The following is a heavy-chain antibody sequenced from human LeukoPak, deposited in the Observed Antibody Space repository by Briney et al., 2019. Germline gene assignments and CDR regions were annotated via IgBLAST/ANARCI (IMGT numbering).Heavy chain of an antibody. D-gene: IGHD3-22*01. Sequence: LSLTCAVYGGSFSGYYWSWIRQPPGKGLEWVSYISSSGSTIYYADSVKGRFTISRDNAKNSLYLQMNSLRAEDTAVYYCARESSRYYYDSSGYVYWGQGTLVTVSS. V-gene: IGHV3-11*01. CDR3: ARESSRYYYDSSGYVY. J-gene: IGHJ4*02. CDR2: ISSSGSTI. CDR1: GGSFSGYY.